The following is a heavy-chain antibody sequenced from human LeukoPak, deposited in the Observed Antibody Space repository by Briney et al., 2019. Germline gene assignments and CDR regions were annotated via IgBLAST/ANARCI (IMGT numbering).Heavy chain of an antibody. V-gene: IGHV4-61*01. J-gene: IGHJ4*02. D-gene: IGHD1-26*01. CDR1: GGSISSSSYY. CDR2: IYYSGST. CDR3: AREMGILRLFDY. Sequence: KPSETLSLTCTVSGGSISSSSYYWSWIRQPPGKGLEWIGYIYYSGSTNYNPSLKSRVTISVDTSKNQFSLKLSSVTAADTAVYYCAREMGILRLFDYWGQGTLVTVSS.